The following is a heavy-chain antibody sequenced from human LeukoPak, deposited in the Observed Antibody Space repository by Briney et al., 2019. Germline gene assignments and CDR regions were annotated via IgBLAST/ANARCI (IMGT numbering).Heavy chain of an antibody. Sequence: PSETLSLTCAVYGGSFSGYYWSWIRQPAGKGLEWIGRIYTSGSTNYNPSLKSRVTISVDTSKNQFSLKLSSVTAADTAVYYCAREADYVWGSYRYTPDYWGQGTLVTVSS. CDR2: IYTSGST. D-gene: IGHD3-16*02. CDR1: GGSFSGYY. CDR3: AREADYVWGSYRYTPDY. V-gene: IGHV4-4*07. J-gene: IGHJ4*02.